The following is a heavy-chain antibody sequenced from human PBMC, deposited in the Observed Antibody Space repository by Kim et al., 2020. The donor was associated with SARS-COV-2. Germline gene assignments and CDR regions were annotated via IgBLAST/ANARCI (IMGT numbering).Heavy chain of an antibody. D-gene: IGHD1-1*01. CDR1: GVSVTTYW. CDR3: ARGGVTGSLLDY. CDR2: LNNGGTSS. J-gene: IGHJ4*02. V-gene: IGHV3-74*01. Sequence: GGSLRLSCTASGVSVTTYWMHWVRQVPGKGLQWVSRLNNGGTSSTYADFVKGRFAISRDNLKATLYLRMTSLRAEDTAVYFCARGGVTGSLLDYWGQGTLVTVS.